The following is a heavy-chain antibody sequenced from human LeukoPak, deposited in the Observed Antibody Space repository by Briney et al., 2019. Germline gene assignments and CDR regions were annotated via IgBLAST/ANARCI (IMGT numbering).Heavy chain of an antibody. D-gene: IGHD3-22*01. Sequence: GASVKVSCKASGYTFTGYYMHWVRQAPGQGLEWMGRIIPILGIANYAQKFQGRVTITADKSTSTAYMELSSLRSEDTAVYYCAEGAHYYDSSSSLDYWGQGTLVTVSS. V-gene: IGHV1-69*02. J-gene: IGHJ4*02. CDR1: GYTFTGYY. CDR2: IIPILGIA. CDR3: AEGAHYYDSSSSLDY.